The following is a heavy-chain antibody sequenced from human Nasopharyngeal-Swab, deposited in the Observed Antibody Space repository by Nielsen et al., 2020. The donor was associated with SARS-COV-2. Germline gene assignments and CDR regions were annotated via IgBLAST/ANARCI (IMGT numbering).Heavy chain of an antibody. Sequence: GESLKISCAASGFTFNSHGMHWVRQAPGKGLEWVAVISFDGSKKYYADSVKGRFTISRDSSKNTLYLQMNSLRDEDTAVYYCARDPVPIYDSSGYSDNWGQGTLVTVSS. V-gene: IGHV3-30*03. CDR1: GFTFNSHG. D-gene: IGHD3-22*01. CDR3: ARDPVPIYDSSGYSDN. CDR2: ISFDGSKK. J-gene: IGHJ4*02.